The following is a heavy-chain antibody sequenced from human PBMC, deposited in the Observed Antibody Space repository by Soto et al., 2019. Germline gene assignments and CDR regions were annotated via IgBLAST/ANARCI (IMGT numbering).Heavy chain of an antibody. CDR1: GYTFTGYY. CDR3: ARDRLRLGEYPKYYYYGMDV. CDR2: INPNSGGT. D-gene: IGHD3-16*01. V-gene: IGHV1-2*04. Sequence: GASVKVSCKASGYTFTGYYMHWVRQAPGQGXEWMGWINPNSGGTNYGQKFQGWVTMTRDTSISTAYMELSRLRSDDTAVYYCARDRLRLGEYPKYYYYGMDVWGQGTTVTVSS. J-gene: IGHJ6*02.